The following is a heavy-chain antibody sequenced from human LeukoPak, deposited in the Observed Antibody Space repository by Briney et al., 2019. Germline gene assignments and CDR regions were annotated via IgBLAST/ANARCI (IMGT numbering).Heavy chain of an antibody. J-gene: IGHJ4*02. CDR1: GYTPTELS. Sequence: ASVKVSRKVSGYTPTELSLQLVRQASGKGPGLVGGFDPEDGETIYAQKFQGRVTMTEDTSTDTAYMELSSLRSEDTAVYYCATDLRPHPYYFDYWGQGTLVTVSS. CDR3: ATDLRPHPYYFDY. V-gene: IGHV1-24*01. CDR2: FDPEDGET.